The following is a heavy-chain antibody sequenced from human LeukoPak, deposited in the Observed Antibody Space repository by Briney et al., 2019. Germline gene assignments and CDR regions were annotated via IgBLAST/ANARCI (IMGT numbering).Heavy chain of an antibody. J-gene: IGHJ6*03. CDR1: GFTFSSYS. Sequence: GGSLRLSCAASGFTFSSYSMNWVRQAPGKGLEWVSYISSSSTIYYADSVKGRFTISRDNAKNSLYLQMNSLRAEDTALYYCARDGDTVLTRGYYYYMDVWGKGTTVTVSS. CDR2: ISSSSTI. V-gene: IGHV3-48*01. D-gene: IGHD4-23*01. CDR3: ARDGDTVLTRGYYYYMDV.